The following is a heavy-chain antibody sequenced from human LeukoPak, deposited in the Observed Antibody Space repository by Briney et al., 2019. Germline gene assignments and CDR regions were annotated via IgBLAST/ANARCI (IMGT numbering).Heavy chain of an antibody. CDR3: AIAAGDYGDYGDAFDI. Sequence: SETLSLTCTVSGGAITSYYWRWGRGPPGGGLEWGGDIYYSGSTNYNPSLKSRVTISLDTSKNQFSLKLSSVTAADTAVYYCAIAAGDYGDYGDAFDIWGQGTMVTVSS. V-gene: IGHV4-59*01. J-gene: IGHJ3*02. CDR1: GGAITSYY. D-gene: IGHD4-17*01. CDR2: IYYSGST.